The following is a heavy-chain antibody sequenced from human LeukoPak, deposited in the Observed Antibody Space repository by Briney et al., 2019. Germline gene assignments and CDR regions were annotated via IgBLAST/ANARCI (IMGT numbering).Heavy chain of an antibody. J-gene: IGHJ4*02. V-gene: IGHV4-59*01. Sequence: SETLSLTCAVSGGSMSTYYWSWIRQSPGKGLEWIGYIYHNGNTNCNPSLKSRVTISVDTSKNHFSPKLNSVTTADTAVYYCARALPGGYSYGGAFDYWGQGTLVTVSS. CDR3: ARALPGGYSYGGAFDY. D-gene: IGHD5-18*01. CDR2: IYHNGNT. CDR1: GGSMSTYY.